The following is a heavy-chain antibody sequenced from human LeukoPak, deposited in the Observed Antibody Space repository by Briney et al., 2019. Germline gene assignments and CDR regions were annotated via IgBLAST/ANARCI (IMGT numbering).Heavy chain of an antibody. CDR3: AKVFYSGNDNDAFDI. D-gene: IGHD5-12*01. Sequence: GGSLRLSCAASGFTFSSYAITWVRQAPGKGLEWVSAISGSGDSTHYADSVKGRFTISRDNSKNTLYLQMNSLRVEDTAAYYCAKVFYSGNDNDAFDIWGQGTMVTVSS. V-gene: IGHV3-23*01. CDR1: GFTFSSYA. J-gene: IGHJ3*02. CDR2: ISGSGDST.